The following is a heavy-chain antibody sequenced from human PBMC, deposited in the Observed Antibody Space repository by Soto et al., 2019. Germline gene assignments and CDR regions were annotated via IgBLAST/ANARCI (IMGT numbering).Heavy chain of an antibody. D-gene: IGHD4-17*01. CDR1: GFTFSDFY. Sequence: GGSLRLSCAASGFTFSDFYMSWIRQAPGKGLQWLSYISGSSRYTNYADSVKGRLTISRDNANNSLYLQMNSPRAEDTAVYYCARVSAYGDYVFDFWGQGTLVTVSS. V-gene: IGHV3-11*06. J-gene: IGHJ4*02. CDR3: ARVSAYGDYVFDF. CDR2: ISGSSRYT.